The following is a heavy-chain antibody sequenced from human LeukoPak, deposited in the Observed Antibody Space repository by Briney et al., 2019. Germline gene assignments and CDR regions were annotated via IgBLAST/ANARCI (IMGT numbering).Heavy chain of an antibody. Sequence: ASVKVSCKTSGYSFTGYYIHWVRQAPGQGLEWMGWINPNSGGTNYAQNFQGRVTMTRDTSISTAYMGLSRLRSDDTAVYFCARGISEAVPGRYFQHWGQGTLVTVSS. D-gene: IGHD6-19*01. J-gene: IGHJ1*01. CDR2: INPNSGGT. CDR1: GYSFTGYY. CDR3: ARGISEAVPGRYFQH. V-gene: IGHV1-2*02.